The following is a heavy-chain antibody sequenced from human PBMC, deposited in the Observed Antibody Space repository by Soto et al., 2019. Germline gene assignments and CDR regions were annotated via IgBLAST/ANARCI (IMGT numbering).Heavy chain of an antibody. Sequence: PGGSLRLSCAASGFTVSSNYMSWVRQAPGKGLEWVSVIYSGGSTYYADSVKGRFTISRDNSKNTLYLQMNSLRAEDTAVYYCARDGYCSGGSCYSYYWGQGTLVTVSS. V-gene: IGHV3-66*01. CDR1: GFTVSSNY. D-gene: IGHD2-15*01. J-gene: IGHJ4*02. CDR2: IYSGGST. CDR3: ARDGYCSGGSCYSYY.